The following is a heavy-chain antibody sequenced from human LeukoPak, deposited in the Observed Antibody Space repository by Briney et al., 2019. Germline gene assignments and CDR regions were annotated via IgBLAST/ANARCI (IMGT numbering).Heavy chain of an antibody. J-gene: IGHJ3*02. CDR3: ARVPPRNYYDSSGYTEHAFDI. V-gene: IGHV3-30-3*01. CDR2: ISYDGSNK. D-gene: IGHD3-22*01. CDR1: GFTFNNYA. Sequence: QPGGSLRLSCAASGFTFNNYAIHWVRQAPGKGLEWVAVISYDGSNKYYADSVKGRFTISRDNSKNTLYLQMNSLRAEDTAVYYCARVPPRNYYDSSGYTEHAFDIWGQGTMVTVSS.